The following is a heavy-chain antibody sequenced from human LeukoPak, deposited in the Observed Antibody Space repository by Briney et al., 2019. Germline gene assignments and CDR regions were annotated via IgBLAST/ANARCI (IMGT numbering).Heavy chain of an antibody. J-gene: IGHJ4*02. V-gene: IGHV3-53*01. CDR3: ARVWELSFDH. CDR2: SYSGGTS. D-gene: IGHD1-26*01. CDR1: GFTVSTDH. Sequence: GGSLRLSCAASGFTVSTDHMSWVRQAPGKGLEWVAVSYSGGTSQYAESVKGRLTISRDNSYNSLYLQMNSLRAEDTALYYCARVWELSFDHWGQGALVTVSS.